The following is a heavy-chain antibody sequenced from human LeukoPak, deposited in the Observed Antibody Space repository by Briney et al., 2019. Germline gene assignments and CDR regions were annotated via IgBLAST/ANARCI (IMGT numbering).Heavy chain of an antibody. CDR1: GYTFTSYA. D-gene: IGHD4-23*01. J-gene: IGHJ4*02. V-gene: IGHV7-4-1*02. Sequence: GASVKVSCKASGYTFTSYAMNWVRQAPGQGLEWMGWINTNTGNPTYAQGFTGRFVFSLDTSVSTAYLQISSLKAEDTAVYYCARGPPWYGGNSDHFDYWGQGTLVTVSS. CDR2: INTNTGNP. CDR3: ARGPPWYGGNSDHFDY.